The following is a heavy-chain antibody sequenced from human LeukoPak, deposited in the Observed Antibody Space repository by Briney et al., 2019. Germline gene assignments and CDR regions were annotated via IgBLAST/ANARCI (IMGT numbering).Heavy chain of an antibody. CDR2: IFYSGST. Sequence: PSGTLSLTCAVSGSSITGYYWSWIRQPPRKGLEWIGYIFYSGSTSYNPSLEGRVTISLDRSKSQFSLKLSSVTAADTAEYYCARAYSGYDPYLYHSGMDVWGQGTTVTVSS. J-gene: IGHJ6*02. D-gene: IGHD5-12*01. CDR1: GSSITGYY. CDR3: ARAYSGYDPYLYHSGMDV. V-gene: IGHV4-59*08.